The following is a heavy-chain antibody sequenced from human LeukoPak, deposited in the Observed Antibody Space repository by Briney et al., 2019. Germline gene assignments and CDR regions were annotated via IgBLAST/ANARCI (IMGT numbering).Heavy chain of an antibody. CDR1: GDSVSSNSAA. D-gene: IGHD5-18*01. J-gene: IGHJ6*02. V-gene: IGHV6-1*01. Sequence: SQTLSLTFVISGDSVSSNSAAWNWIRQSPSRGLEWLGRTYYRSKWYNDYAVSVKSRITINPDTSKNQFSLQLNSVTPQDTAVYYCARGGYSYGFRASYYYYYGMDVWGQGTTVTVSS. CDR3: ARGGYSYGFRASYYYYYGMDV. CDR2: TYYRSKWYN.